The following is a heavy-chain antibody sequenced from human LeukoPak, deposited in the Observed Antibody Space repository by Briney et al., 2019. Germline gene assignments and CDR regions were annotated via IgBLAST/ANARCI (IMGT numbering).Heavy chain of an antibody. V-gene: IGHV4-59*01. CDR2: VYRSGNT. J-gene: IGHJ2*01. Sequence: SETLSLTCTLSGGSISQYYWSWIRQPPGKGPEWIGYVYRSGNTNYNPSLKSRVTILVDTSKNHFSLHLTSVTAADTAVYYCARVKDFAYSFFDLWGRGTLVTFSS. CDR3: ARVKDFAYSFFDL. CDR1: GGSISQYY.